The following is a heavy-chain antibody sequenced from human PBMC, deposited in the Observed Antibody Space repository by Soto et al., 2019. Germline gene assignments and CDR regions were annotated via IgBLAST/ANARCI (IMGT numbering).Heavy chain of an antibody. Sequence: ASVTLSLTCTVAGDSGTNNGYYCSLKQQPPGKGLEWIGYIYYSGFTNYNPSLKSRVTISVDTSKNQISLKLSSVTAADTVVYYGARDQGIAVAVFDYRGTGSLVTVSS. CDR3: ARDQGIAVAVFDY. V-gene: IGHV4-61*08. D-gene: IGHD6-19*01. J-gene: IGHJ4*02. CDR2: IYYSGFT. CDR1: GDSGTNNGYY.